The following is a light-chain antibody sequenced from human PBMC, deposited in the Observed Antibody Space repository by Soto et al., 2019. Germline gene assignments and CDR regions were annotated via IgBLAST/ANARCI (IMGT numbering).Light chain of an antibody. V-gene: IGLV2-14*01. CDR1: SSDVGGYDY. J-gene: IGLJ2*01. CDR2: EVS. Sequence: QSALTQPASVSGSPGQSITISCTGTSSDVGGYDYVSWYQQHPGKAPKLMIYEVSDRPLGVSNRFSGSKSGNTASLTISGLQAEDEADYYCSSFAVSPVVFGGGTKLTVL. CDR3: SSFAVSPVV.